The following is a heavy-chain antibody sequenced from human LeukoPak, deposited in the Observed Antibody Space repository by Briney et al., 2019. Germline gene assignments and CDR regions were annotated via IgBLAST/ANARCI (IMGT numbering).Heavy chain of an antibody. D-gene: IGHD3-10*01. CDR1: GFTFSSYS. CDR2: ISRSSSYI. V-gene: IGHV3-21*01. J-gene: IGHJ4*02. Sequence: GGSLRLSCAASGFTFSSYSMNWVRQAPGKGLEWVSSISRSSSYIYYGDSVKGRFTISRDNAKNSPYLQMNSLRAEDTAVYYCARDALIGDPESYWGQGTLVTVSS. CDR3: ARDALIGDPESY.